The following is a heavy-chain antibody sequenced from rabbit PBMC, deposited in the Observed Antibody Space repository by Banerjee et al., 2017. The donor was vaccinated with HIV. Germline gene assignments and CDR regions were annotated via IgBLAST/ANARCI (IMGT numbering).Heavy chain of an antibody. CDR2: IYVGSSGNT. CDR3: ARDTYGYAGYAYAAGYFNL. Sequence: QEQLEESGGDLVKPGASLTLTCTASGFSFSSSYYMCWVRQAPGKGLEWIACIYVGSSGNTYYANWAKGRFTISKTSSTTVTLQMTSLTAADTATYFCARDTYGYAGYAYAAGYFNLWGQGTLVTVS. D-gene: IGHD6-1*01. J-gene: IGHJ4*01. V-gene: IGHV1S45*01. CDR1: GFSFSSSYY.